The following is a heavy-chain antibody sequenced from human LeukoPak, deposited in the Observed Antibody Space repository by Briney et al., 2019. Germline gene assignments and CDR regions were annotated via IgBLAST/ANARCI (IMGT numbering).Heavy chain of an antibody. D-gene: IGHD3-16*01. V-gene: IGHV4-59*01. J-gene: IGHJ5*02. CDR2: IYYSGST. CDR1: GSSISNWY. CDR3: ARGGRITNWFDP. Sequence: SETLSLTCTVSGSSISNWYWSWIRRPPGKGLEWIGYIYYSGSTNYNPSLKSRVTISVDTSKNQFSLELSSVTAADTAVYYCARGGRITNWFDPWGQGTLVTVSS.